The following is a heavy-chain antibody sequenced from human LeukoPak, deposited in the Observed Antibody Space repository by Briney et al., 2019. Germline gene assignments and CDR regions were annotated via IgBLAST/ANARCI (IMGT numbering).Heavy chain of an antibody. J-gene: IGHJ4*02. CDR2: ISSSSSTI. D-gene: IGHD4-17*01. Sequence: GGSLRLSCAASGFTFSSYSMNWVRQAPGKGLEWVSYISSSSSTIYYADSVKGRFTISRDNSKNTLYLQMGSLRAEDMAVYYCARPTDDDFFDYWGQGTLVTVSS. CDR1: GFTFSSYS. V-gene: IGHV3-48*01. CDR3: ARPTDDDFFDY.